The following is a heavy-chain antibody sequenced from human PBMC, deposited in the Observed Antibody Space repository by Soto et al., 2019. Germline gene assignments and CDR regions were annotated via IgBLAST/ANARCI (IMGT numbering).Heavy chain of an antibody. Sequence: GASVKVSCKVSGYTLTELSMHWVRQAPGKGLEWMGGFDPEDGETIYAQKFQGRVTMTEDTSTDTAYMELSSLRSEDTAVYYCATDLMVSYYFDYWGQGTLVTVS. CDR3: ATDLMVSYYFDY. CDR1: GYTLTELS. D-gene: IGHD3-10*01. CDR2: FDPEDGET. V-gene: IGHV1-24*01. J-gene: IGHJ4*02.